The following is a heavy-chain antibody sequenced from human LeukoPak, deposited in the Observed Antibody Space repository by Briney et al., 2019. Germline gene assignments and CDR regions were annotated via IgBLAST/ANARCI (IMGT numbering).Heavy chain of an antibody. D-gene: IGHD1-14*01. J-gene: IGHJ4*02. V-gene: IGHV4-59*01. CDR1: GGSITSYY. CDR2: IYDRGST. CDR3: ARSNRGDPPDY. Sequence: PSETLSLTCTVSGGSITSYYWSWIRQPPGKGLEWIGYIYDRGSTNYNPSLKSRVTISVDMSKNQFSLNLSSVTAADTAVYYCARSNRGDPPDYWGQGTLVTVSS.